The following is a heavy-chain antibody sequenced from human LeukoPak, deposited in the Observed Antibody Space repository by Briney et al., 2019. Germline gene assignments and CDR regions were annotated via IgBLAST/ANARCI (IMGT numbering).Heavy chain of an antibody. V-gene: IGHV4-61*01. J-gene: IGHJ5*02. D-gene: IGHD3-10*01. CDR1: GGSISSSSYY. CDR3: ARGDYYGSGSYYNWFDP. CDR2: IYYSGST. Sequence: PSETLSLTCTVSGGSISSSSYYWSWIRQPPGKGLEWIGYIYYSGSTNYNPSLKSRVTISLDTSKNQFSLKLSSVTAADTAVYYCARGDYYGSGSYYNWFDPWGQGTLVTVSS.